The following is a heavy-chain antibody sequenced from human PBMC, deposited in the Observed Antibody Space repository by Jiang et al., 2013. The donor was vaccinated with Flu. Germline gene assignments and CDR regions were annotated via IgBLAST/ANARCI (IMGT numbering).Heavy chain of an antibody. Sequence: VQLLESGGGLVQPGGSLRLSCAASGFTFSSYAMSWVRQAPGKGLEWVSAISGSGGSTYYADSVKGRFTISRDNSKNTLYLQMNSLRAEDTAVYYCAKDLVVDTAMVSFDEFDYWGQGTLVTVSS. CDR2: ISGSGGST. D-gene: IGHD5-18*01. V-gene: IGHV3-23*01. CDR1: GFTFSSYA. J-gene: IGHJ4*02. CDR3: AKDLVVDTAMVSFDEFDY.